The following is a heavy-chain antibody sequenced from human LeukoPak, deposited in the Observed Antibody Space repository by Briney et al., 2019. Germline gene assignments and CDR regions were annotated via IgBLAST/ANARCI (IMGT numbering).Heavy chain of an antibody. CDR3: AREPNYVWGSPPYYFDY. D-gene: IGHD3-16*01. Sequence: PSETLSLTCTVSGGSISSSSYYWGWIRQPPGKGLEWIGSIYYSGSTYYNPSLKSRVTISVDTSKNQFSLKLSSVTAADTAVYYCAREPNYVWGSPPYYFDYWGQGTLVTVSS. V-gene: IGHV4-39*07. CDR1: GGSISSSSYY. CDR2: IYYSGST. J-gene: IGHJ4*02.